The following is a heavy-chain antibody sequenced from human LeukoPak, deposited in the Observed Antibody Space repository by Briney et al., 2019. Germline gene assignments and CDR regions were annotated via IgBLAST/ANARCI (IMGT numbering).Heavy chain of an antibody. CDR3: AKRFEGSAMGDY. CDR2: IRYDGSNK. D-gene: IGHD2-2*01. V-gene: IGHV3-30*02. CDR1: GFMFDDYD. J-gene: IGHJ4*02. Sequence: GGSLRLSCVASGFMFDDYDMSWVRQAPGKGLEWVAFIRYDGSNKYYADSVKGRFTISRDNSKNTLYLQMNSLRAEDTAVYYCAKRFEGSAMGDYWGQGTLVTVSS.